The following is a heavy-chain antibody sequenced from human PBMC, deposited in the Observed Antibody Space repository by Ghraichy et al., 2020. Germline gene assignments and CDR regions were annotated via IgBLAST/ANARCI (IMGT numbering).Heavy chain of an antibody. Sequence: GSLRLSCAASGFTFSSFSMNWVRQAPGKGLEWVSSISSSGNYIYYADSVKGRFTISRDNAKNSLYLQMNSLRAEDTAVYYGSREKGHYYYGMDVWGQGTTVTVSS. V-gene: IGHV3-21*01. J-gene: IGHJ6*02. CDR1: GFTFSSFS. CDR2: ISSSGNYI. CDR3: SREKGHYYYGMDV.